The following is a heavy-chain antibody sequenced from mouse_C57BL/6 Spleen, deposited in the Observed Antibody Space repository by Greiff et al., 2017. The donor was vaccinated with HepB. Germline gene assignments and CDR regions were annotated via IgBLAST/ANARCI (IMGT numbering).Heavy chain of an antibody. D-gene: IGHD2-1*01. V-gene: IGHV1-59*01. CDR2: IDPSDSYT. J-gene: IGHJ2*01. CDR3: ARSGDYGNYGYYFDY. CDR1: GYTFTSYW. Sequence: QVQLQQPGAELVRPGTSVKLSCKASGYTFTSYWMHWVKQRPGQGLEWIGVIDPSDSYTNSNQKFKGKATLTVDTSSSTAYMPLSSLTSEDSAVYYCARSGDYGNYGYYFDYWGQGTTLTVSS.